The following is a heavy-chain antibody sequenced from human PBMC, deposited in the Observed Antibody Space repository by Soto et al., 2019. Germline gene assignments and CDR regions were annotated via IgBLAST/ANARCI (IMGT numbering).Heavy chain of an antibody. CDR3: AKDAHCGRSSTSCPGYYYYYYGMDV. Sequence: GGSLRLSCAASGFTFSSYAMSWVRQAPGKGLEWVSAISGSGGSTYYADSVKGRFTISRDNSKNTRYLQMNSLRAEDTAVYYCAKDAHCGRSSTSCPGYYYYYYGMDVWGQGTTVTVSS. J-gene: IGHJ6*02. CDR2: ISGSGGST. V-gene: IGHV3-23*01. CDR1: GFTFSSYA. D-gene: IGHD2-2*01.